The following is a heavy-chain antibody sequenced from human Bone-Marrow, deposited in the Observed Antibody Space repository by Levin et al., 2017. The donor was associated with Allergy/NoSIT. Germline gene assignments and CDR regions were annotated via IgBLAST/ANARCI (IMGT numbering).Heavy chain of an antibody. D-gene: IGHD2-2*01. V-gene: IGHV3-30*18. CDR3: AKDIRRRQLLVYGLDV. Sequence: GGSLRLSCVASGFTFSDYGMYWVRQAPGKGLEWVAIISYDETNKYYGESMKGRVSISRDDSKNTLFLEINFLRAEDTAVYYCAKDIRRRQLLVYGLDVWGQGTTVTVSS. CDR1: GFTFSDYG. CDR2: ISYDETNK. J-gene: IGHJ6*02.